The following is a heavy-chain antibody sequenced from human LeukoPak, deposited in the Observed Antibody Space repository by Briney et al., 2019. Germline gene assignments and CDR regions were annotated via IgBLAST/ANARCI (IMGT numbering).Heavy chain of an antibody. D-gene: IGHD4-17*01. CDR3: AKADYGDYLSFDY. V-gene: IGHV3-53*05. CDR2: IYSGGST. J-gene: IGHJ4*02. Sequence: TGGSLRLSCAASGFTVSDNYMSWVRQAPGKGLEWASVIYSGGSTYYADSVKGRFTISRDNSKNTLYLQMNSLRAEDTAVSYCAKADYGDYLSFDYWGQGTLVTVSS. CDR1: GFTVSDNY.